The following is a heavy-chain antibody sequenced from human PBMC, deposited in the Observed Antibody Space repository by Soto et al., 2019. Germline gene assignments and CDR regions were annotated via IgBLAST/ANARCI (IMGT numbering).Heavy chain of an antibody. CDR1: GSSITNNYY. V-gene: IGHV4-38-2*01. D-gene: IGHD1-1*01. CDR2: IHHSGSA. J-gene: IGHJ4*02. CDR3: ARMSVEMATTYYFDF. Sequence: SETLSLTCAVSGSSITNNYYWAWVWQPPGKGLECIGSIHHSGSAYYNPSLETRVTMSIDTSKNQFSLELSSVTAADTAVYYCARMSVEMATTYYFDFWGQGTLVTVSS.